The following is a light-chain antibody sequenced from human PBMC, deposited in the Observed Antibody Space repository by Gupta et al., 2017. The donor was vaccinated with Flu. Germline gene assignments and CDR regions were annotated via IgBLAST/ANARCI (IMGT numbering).Light chain of an antibody. Sequence: DIVRTLSPDSLAVSLGERGTINCKSSQSVLYSSNNKNYLAWYQQKPGQPPKLLIYWASTRESGVPDRFSGSGSGTDFTLTISSLQAEDVAVYYCQQYYSTPYSFGQGTKLEIK. CDR2: WAS. V-gene: IGKV4-1*01. CDR1: QSVLYSSNNKNY. CDR3: QQYYSTPYS. J-gene: IGKJ2*03.